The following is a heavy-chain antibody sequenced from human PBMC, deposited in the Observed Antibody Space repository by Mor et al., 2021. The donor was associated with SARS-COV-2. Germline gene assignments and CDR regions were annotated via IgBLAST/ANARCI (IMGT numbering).Heavy chain of an antibody. V-gene: IGHV5-51*01. J-gene: IGHJ2*01. D-gene: IGHD4-17*01. Sequence: YPGDSDTRYSPSFQGQVTISADKSISTAYLQWSSLKASDTAMYYCATLPYGDYNWYFDLWGRGTLVTVSS. CDR3: ATLPYGDYNWYFDL. CDR2: YPGDSDT.